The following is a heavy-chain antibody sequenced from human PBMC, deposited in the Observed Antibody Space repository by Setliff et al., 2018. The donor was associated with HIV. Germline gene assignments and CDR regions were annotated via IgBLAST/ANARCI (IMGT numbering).Heavy chain of an antibody. CDR3: VRGGPRGLEVAALEFDS. CDR1: GYTFTSYY. J-gene: IGHJ4*02. V-gene: IGHV1-46*01. D-gene: IGHD6-19*01. Sequence: EASVKVSCKASGYTFTSYYMHWVRQAPGQGLEWMGVINPINGDATFVRNFQGRGTMTRETSTKTVYMELSSLKFEDTAVYYCVRGGPRGLEVAALEFDSWGQGTLVTVSS. CDR2: INPINGDA.